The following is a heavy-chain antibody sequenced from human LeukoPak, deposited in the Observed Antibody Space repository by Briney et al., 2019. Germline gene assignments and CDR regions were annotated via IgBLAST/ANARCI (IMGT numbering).Heavy chain of an antibody. CDR1: GFTFSSYA. D-gene: IGHD6-19*01. CDR2: ISYGGSNK. J-gene: IGHJ4*02. Sequence: VRSLRLSCAASGFTFSSYAMHWVRQAPGKGLEWVAVISYGGSNKYYADSVKGRFTISRDNSKNTLYLQMNSLRAEDTAVYYCARVSEQWLVQGAFDYWGQGTLVTVSS. CDR3: ARVSEQWLVQGAFDY. V-gene: IGHV3-30*01.